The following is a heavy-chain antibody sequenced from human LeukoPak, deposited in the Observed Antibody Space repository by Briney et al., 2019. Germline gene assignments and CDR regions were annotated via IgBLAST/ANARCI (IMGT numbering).Heavy chain of an antibody. CDR3: AELGITMIGGV. Sequence: GGSLRLSCAASGFTFSSYEMNWVRQAPGKGLEWVSYISSSGSTIYYADSVKGRFTISRDNAKNSLYLQMNSPRAEDTTVYYCAELGITMIGGVWGKGTTVTISS. J-gene: IGHJ6*04. V-gene: IGHV3-48*03. D-gene: IGHD3-10*02. CDR1: GFTFSSYE. CDR2: ISSSGSTI.